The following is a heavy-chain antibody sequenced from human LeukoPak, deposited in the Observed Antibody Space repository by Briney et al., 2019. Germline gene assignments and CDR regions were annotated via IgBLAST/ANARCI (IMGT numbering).Heavy chain of an antibody. CDR2: INHSGRT. CDR3: ARDVVGVPAAIHYGLDV. J-gene: IGHJ6*01. Sequence: SETLSLTCAVYGGSFSDYFWGWIRQPPGKGLEWIGEINHSGRTYYNPSLKSRVTISVDTSKNQFSLNLSSVTAADTAVYYCARDVVGVPAAIHYGLDVWRQGTTLSVSS. D-gene: IGHD2-2*01. V-gene: IGHV4-34*01. CDR1: GGSFSDYF.